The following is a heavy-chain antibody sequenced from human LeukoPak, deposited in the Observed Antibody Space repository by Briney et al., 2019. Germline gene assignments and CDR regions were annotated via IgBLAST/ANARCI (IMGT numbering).Heavy chain of an antibody. D-gene: IGHD3-10*01. J-gene: IGHJ4*02. CDR3: ARGFTMVRGVISGY. V-gene: IGHV1-8*01. Sequence: GASVKVSCKASGYTFTSYDINWMRQATGQGLEWMGWMNPNSGNTGYAQKFQGRVTMTRNTSISTAYMELSSLRSEDTAVYYCARGFTMVRGVISGYWGQGTLVTVSS. CDR1: GYTFTSYD. CDR2: MNPNSGNT.